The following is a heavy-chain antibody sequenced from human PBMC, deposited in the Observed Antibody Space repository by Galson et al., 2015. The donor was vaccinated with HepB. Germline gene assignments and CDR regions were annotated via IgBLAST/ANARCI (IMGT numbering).Heavy chain of an antibody. Sequence: SLRLSCAASGFTFSSYSMNWVRQAPGKGPEWVSSISSSSSYIYYADSVKGRFTISRDNAKNSLYLQMNSLRAEDTAVYYCARDRDSSSWYSYYYYYMDVWGKGTTVTVSS. CDR1: GFTFSSYS. V-gene: IGHV3-21*01. CDR2: ISSSSSYI. CDR3: ARDRDSSSWYSYYYYYMDV. D-gene: IGHD6-13*01. J-gene: IGHJ6*03.